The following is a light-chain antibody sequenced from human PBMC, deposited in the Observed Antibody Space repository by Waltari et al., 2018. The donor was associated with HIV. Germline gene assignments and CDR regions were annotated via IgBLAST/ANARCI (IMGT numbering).Light chain of an antibody. CDR1: QSVLYSSNNKKY. J-gene: IGKJ2*01. CDR2: WAF. Sequence: DIVMTQSPDSLAVSLGERATIHCKSSQSVLYSSNNKKYLAWYQQKPGQPPKLLIYWAFIGESGVPDRFSGSGAGTDFTLTISSLQAEDVAVYYCQQYYSTPYTLGQGTKLEIK. CDR3: QQYYSTPYT. V-gene: IGKV4-1*01.